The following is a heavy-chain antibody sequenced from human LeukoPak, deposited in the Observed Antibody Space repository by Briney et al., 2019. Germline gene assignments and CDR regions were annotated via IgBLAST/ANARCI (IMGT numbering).Heavy chain of an antibody. D-gene: IGHD6-19*01. CDR2: IHTSGST. CDR3: ARRDISSGWSFDY. V-gene: IGHV4-4*07. Sequence: SETLSLTCTVSGGSISNYHWSWIRQPAGKGLQWIGQIHTSGSTNYNPPLRSRVTMSIDTPENQLSLTIRSVTAADTAVYYCARRDISSGWSFDYWGQGTLVTVSS. J-gene: IGHJ4*02. CDR1: GGSISNYH.